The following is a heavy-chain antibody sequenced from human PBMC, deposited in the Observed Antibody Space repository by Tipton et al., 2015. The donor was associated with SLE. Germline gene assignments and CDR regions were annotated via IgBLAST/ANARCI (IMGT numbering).Heavy chain of an antibody. D-gene: IGHD3-22*01. CDR3: ARGDEYYYDSSGYDY. Sequence: SLRLSRAASEFSFSSYGLHWVRQAPGKGLEWVAFVRYDGSSEYHADSVKGRFTISRDKSRNTLYLQMNSLRPEDTAVYYCARGDEYYYDSSGYDYWGQGTLVTVSS. CDR1: EFSFSSYG. J-gene: IGHJ4*02. CDR2: VRYDGSSE. V-gene: IGHV3-30*02.